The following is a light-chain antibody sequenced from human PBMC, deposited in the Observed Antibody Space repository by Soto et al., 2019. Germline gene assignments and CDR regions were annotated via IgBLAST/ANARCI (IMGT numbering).Light chain of an antibody. CDR2: EVS. Sequence: QPVLTQPASVSGSPGQSITISCTGTSNDLGYYDYVSWYQHHPGKVPKLIIYEVSHRPSGVPNRFSGSKSGSTASLTISGLQTEDEAVYYCSSHTFFSTVIFGGGTKVTVL. J-gene: IGLJ2*01. CDR3: SSHTFFSTVI. CDR1: SNDLGYYDY. V-gene: IGLV2-14*01.